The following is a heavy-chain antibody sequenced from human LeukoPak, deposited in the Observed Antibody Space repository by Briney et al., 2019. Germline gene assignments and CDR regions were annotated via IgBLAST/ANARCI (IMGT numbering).Heavy chain of an antibody. Sequence: SVKVSCKASGGSFNSYVISWVRQAPGQGLEWMGKIIPSFSTTNCAQKFQGRVSITADKSTGTAYMELGSLTSEDTAVYYCASNYDTTGYDYDINFWGQGTLVSVSS. CDR1: GGSFNSYV. J-gene: IGHJ4*02. V-gene: IGHV1-69*06. CDR3: ASNYDTTGYDYDINF. CDR2: IIPSFSTT. D-gene: IGHD3-22*01.